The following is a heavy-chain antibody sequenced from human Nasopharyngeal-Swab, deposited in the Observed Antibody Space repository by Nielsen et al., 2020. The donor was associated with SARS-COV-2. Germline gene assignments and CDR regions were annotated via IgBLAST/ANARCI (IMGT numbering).Heavy chain of an antibody. Sequence: GESLKISCAASGFIFSASAIHWVRQASGKGLEWFGRIGDKDHNYATTYGASVQGRFTISRDDSKNTAFLQMDSLKTEDTALYYCTTDFHFDYWGQGTLVTVSS. CDR3: TTDFHFDY. CDR2: IGDKDHNYAT. CDR1: GFIFSASA. V-gene: IGHV3-73*01. J-gene: IGHJ4*02.